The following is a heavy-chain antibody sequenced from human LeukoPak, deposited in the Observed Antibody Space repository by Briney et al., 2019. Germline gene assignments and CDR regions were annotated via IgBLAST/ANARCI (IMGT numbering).Heavy chain of an antibody. J-gene: IGHJ4*02. CDR1: GYTFTGYY. D-gene: IGHD2-8*01. Sequence: ASVKVSCKASGYTFTGYYMHWVRQAPGQGLEWMGWINPNSGGTNYAQKFQGRVTMTRDTSISTAYMELSRLRSDDTAVYYCARALGYCTNGVCYCGNYGGQGTLVTVSS. CDR2: INPNSGGT. CDR3: ARALGYCTNGVCYCGNY. V-gene: IGHV1-2*02.